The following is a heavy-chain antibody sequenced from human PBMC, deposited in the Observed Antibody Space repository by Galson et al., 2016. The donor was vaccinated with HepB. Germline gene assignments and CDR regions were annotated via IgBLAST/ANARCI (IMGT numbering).Heavy chain of an antibody. D-gene: IGHD3-16*02. CDR2: LNWNGGST. CDR1: GFTVRTLY. CDR3: ARGNYVWGNYRYTLDY. J-gene: IGHJ4*02. Sequence: SLRLSCAASGFTVRTLYMSWVRQAPGKGLEWVSGLNWNGGSTAYADSVKGRFTISRDNAKNSLYLQMNSLGAEDTALYYCARGNYVWGNYRYTLDYWGQGTLVTVSS. V-gene: IGHV3-20*04.